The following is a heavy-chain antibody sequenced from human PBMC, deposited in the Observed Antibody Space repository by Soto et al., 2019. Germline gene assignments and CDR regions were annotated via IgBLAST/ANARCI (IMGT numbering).Heavy chain of an antibody. CDR3: AGTTSHYWYDMDV. D-gene: IGHD1-7*01. V-gene: IGHV6-1*01. J-gene: IGHJ6*03. Sequence: SQTLSLTCVISGDSVSSNSAAWNWIRQSPSRGLEWLGRTYYRTRWYYDYAVSVRSRITVNPDTSKNQFSLQLTSVTPEDAAVYYCAGTTSHYWYDMDVWGKGTRVTGS. CDR2: TYYRTRWYY. CDR1: GDSVSSNSAA.